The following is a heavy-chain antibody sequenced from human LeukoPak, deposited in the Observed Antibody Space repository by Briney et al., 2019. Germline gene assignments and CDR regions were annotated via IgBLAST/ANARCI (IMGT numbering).Heavy chain of an antibody. CDR2: ISGSGGST. CDR3: AKEGRYCSSTSCSDAFDI. D-gene: IGHD2-2*01. Sequence: GGSLRLSCAASGFTFSSYAMSWVRQAPGKGLEWVSAISGSGGSTYYADSVKGRFTISRDNSKNTLYLPMNSLRAEDTAVYYCAKEGRYCSSTSCSDAFDIWGQGTMVTVSS. V-gene: IGHV3-23*01. J-gene: IGHJ3*02. CDR1: GFTFSSYA.